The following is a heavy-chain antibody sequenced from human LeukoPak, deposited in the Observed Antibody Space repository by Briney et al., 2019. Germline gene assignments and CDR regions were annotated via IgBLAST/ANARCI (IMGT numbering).Heavy chain of an antibody. CDR1: GGSISSYY. CDR3: ARRLHAWSWIQLWLGPDAFDI. CDR2: IYYSGST. Sequence: SETLSLTCTVSGGSISSYYWSWIRQPPGKGLEWIGYIYYSGSTNYNPSLKSRVTISVDTSKNQFSLKLSSVTAADTAVYYCARRLHAWSWIQLWLGPDAFDIWGQGTMVTVSS. D-gene: IGHD5-18*01. V-gene: IGHV4-59*08. J-gene: IGHJ3*02.